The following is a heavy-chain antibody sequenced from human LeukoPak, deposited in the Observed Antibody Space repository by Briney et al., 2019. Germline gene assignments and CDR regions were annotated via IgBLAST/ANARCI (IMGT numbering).Heavy chain of an antibody. CDR1: GGSISEYY. V-gene: IGHV4-59*01. Sequence: PSETLSLTCTVSGGSISEYYWNWIGQPPGKGLEWIGYIYYSGSTNYNPSLKSRVTISVDTSKNQFSLKLSSVTAADTAVYYCAREHYSSSWSFDYWGQGTLVTVSS. CDR3: AREHYSSSWSFDY. CDR2: IYYSGST. J-gene: IGHJ4*02. D-gene: IGHD6-13*01.